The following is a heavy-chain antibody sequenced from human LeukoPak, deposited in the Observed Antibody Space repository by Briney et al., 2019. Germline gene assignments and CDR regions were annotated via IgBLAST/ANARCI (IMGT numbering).Heavy chain of an antibody. J-gene: IGHJ6*03. CDR2: IKQDGSEK. CDR1: GFTFSRYW. Sequence: GGSLRLSCAASGFTFSRYWMSWVRQAPGKGLEWVANIKQDGSEKYYVDSVKGRFTISRDNAKNSLYLQMNSLRAEDTAVYYCARGQQPARYYYYYYMDVWGKGTTVTVSS. CDR3: ARGQQPARYYYYYYMDV. D-gene: IGHD6-13*01. V-gene: IGHV3-7*01.